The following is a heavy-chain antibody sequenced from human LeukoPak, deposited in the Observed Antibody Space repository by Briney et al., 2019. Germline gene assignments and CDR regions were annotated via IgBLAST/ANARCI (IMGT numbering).Heavy chain of an antibody. CDR1: GYTFTGYY. CDR2: INPNSGGT. Sequence: ASVKVSCKASGYTFTGYYTHWVRQAPGQGLEWMGWINPNSGGTNYAQKFQGRVTMTRDTSISTAYMELSRLRSDDTAVYYCARVGLSCTNGVCYDNWFDPWGQGTLVTVSS. V-gene: IGHV1-2*02. D-gene: IGHD2-8*01. CDR3: ARVGLSCTNGVCYDNWFDP. J-gene: IGHJ5*02.